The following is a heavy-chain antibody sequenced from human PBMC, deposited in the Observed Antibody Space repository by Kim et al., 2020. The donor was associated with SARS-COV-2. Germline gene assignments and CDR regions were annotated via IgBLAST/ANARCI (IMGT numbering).Heavy chain of an antibody. Sequence: KYYADTEKGHVPISRDNSKNTLYLQMNSLRAEDTAVYYCARAAALDWYFDLWGRGTLVTVSS. J-gene: IGHJ2*01. V-gene: IGHV3-33*01. CDR2: K. CDR3: ARAAALDWYFDL.